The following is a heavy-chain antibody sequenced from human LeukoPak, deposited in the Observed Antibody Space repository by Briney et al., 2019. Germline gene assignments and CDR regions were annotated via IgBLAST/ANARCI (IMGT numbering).Heavy chain of an antibody. V-gene: IGHV3-30*14. CDR1: GFTFSNYA. Sequence: GGSLRLSCAASGFTFSNYAMSRVRQAPGKGLEWVAVISSAGTNEYYADSVKGRFTISRDNSKNTLYLQMNSLRAEDTAVYYCARVRVGATSYYFDYWGQGTLVTVSS. D-gene: IGHD1-26*01. CDR3: ARVRVGATSYYFDY. CDR2: ISSAGTNE. J-gene: IGHJ4*02.